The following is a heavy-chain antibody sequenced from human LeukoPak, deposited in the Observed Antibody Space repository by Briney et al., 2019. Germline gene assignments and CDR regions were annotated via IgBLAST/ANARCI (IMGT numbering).Heavy chain of an antibody. CDR2: INPNSGDT. D-gene: IGHD4-11*01. Sequence: ASVKVSCKASGFIFTGQYIHWVRQAPGQGLEWMGWINPNSGDTNYAQKYQGRVTMTRDTSISTAYMELSRLTFDGTAVYYCARGVGLTTLTPNDYWGQGTLVTVSS. J-gene: IGHJ4*02. CDR3: ARGVGLTTLTPNDY. CDR1: GFIFTGQY. V-gene: IGHV1-2*02.